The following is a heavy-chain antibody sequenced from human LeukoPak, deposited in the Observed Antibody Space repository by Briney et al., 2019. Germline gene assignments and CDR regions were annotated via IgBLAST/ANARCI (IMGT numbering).Heavy chain of an antibody. CDR3: AREPLIYGDYASDPYYYYYYGMDV. CDR1: GFTFSSYG. J-gene: IGHJ6*02. CDR2: IWYDGSNK. D-gene: IGHD4-17*01. Sequence: PGGSLRLSCAASGFTFSSYGMHWVRQAPGKGLEWVAVIWYDGSNKYYADSVKGRFTISRDNSKNTLYLQMNSLRAEDTAVYYCAREPLIYGDYASDPYYYYYYGMDVWGQGTTVTVSS. V-gene: IGHV3-33*01.